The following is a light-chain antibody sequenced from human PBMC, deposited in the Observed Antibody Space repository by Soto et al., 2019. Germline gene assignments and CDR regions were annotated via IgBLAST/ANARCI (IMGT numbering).Light chain of an antibody. V-gene: IGKV3-15*01. CDR1: QSVNYY. CDR3: QQYKNWSSYP. Sequence: EVVMTQSPATLSVSPGERATLSCRASQSVNYYLAWYQQKPGQPPRLLIHGAHTRAAGIPARFSGSGSGTDFPLTIDSLQSEDFGVYYCQQYKNWSSYPFGQRPKLELK. CDR2: GAH. J-gene: IGKJ2*01.